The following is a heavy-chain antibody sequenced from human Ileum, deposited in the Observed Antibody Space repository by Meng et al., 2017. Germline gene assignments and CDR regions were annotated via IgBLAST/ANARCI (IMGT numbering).Heavy chain of an antibody. CDR3: ATRGNPYLNC. V-gene: IGHV1-18*01. CDR1: GYTLSSDG. CDR2: INVYNGIT. J-gene: IGHJ4*02. Sequence: QGQLVQSGAAVKKPGASVNVSCDASGYTLSSDGFAWVRQAPEQGLEWMGWINVYNGITNYAQKFQGRVTMTTDTSTRTGYMELTSLTSDDTAIYYCATRGNPYLNCWGQGTLVTVSS.